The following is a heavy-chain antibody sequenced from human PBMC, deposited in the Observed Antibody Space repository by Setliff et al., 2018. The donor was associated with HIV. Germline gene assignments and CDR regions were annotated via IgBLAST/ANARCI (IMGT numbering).Heavy chain of an antibody. CDR3: ARDSRLSYRKIHDAFDI. D-gene: IGHD3-16*02. Sequence: SETLSLTCTVSGGSISSYYWSWIRQPAGKGLEWIGRIYTSGSTNYNPSLKSRVTMSVDTSKNQFSLKLSAVTAAVTAVYYCARDSRLSYRKIHDAFDIWGQGTMVTVSS. V-gene: IGHV4-4*07. CDR1: GGSISSYY. J-gene: IGHJ3*02. CDR2: IYTSGST.